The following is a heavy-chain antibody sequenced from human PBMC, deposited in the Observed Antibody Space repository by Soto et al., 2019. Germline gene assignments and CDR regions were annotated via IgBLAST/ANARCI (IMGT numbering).Heavy chain of an antibody. D-gene: IGHD4-17*01. J-gene: IGHJ4*02. CDR3: AHAGDYDLLSFDH. CDR2: IYCDDDQ. Sequence: QITLKESGPPLVRPAQTPTLTCAFSGFSLTTTSMGVAWIRQPPGKALEWLALIYCDDDQRYSPSLKDRLTISKDTSRSRVVLTISNMNPEDTGTYFCAHAGDYDLLSFDHWGPGTLVTVSS. V-gene: IGHV2-5*02. CDR1: GFSLTTTSMG.